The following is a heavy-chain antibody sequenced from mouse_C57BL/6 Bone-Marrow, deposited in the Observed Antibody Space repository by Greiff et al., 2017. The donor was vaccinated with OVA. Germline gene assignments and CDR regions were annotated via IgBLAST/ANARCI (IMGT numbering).Heavy chain of an antibody. J-gene: IGHJ3*01. D-gene: IGHD2-4*01. CDR1: GFTFSSYA. CDR2: ISDGGSYT. Sequence: EVQGVESGGGLVKPGGSLKLSCAASGFTFSSYAMSWVRQTPEKRLEWVATISDGGSYTYYPDNVKGRFTISRDNAKNNLYLQMSHLKSEDTAMYYCARDEAMIPAWFAYWGQGTLVTVSA. CDR3: ARDEAMIPAWFAY. V-gene: IGHV5-4*01.